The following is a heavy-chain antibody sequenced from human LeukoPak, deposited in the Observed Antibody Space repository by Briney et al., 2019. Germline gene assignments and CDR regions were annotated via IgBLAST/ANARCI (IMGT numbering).Heavy chain of an antibody. CDR3: ASTSGSYYSYYGMDV. CDR2: ISSTSSTI. CDR1: GFTFSRYS. Sequence: TGGSLRLSCAASGFTFSRYSMNWVRQAPGKGLEWVSYISSTSSTIYYADSVKGRFTISRDNAKNSLYLEMNSLRDEDTAVYYCASTSGSYYSYYGMDVWGQGTTVTVSS. V-gene: IGHV3-48*02. J-gene: IGHJ6*02. D-gene: IGHD1-26*01.